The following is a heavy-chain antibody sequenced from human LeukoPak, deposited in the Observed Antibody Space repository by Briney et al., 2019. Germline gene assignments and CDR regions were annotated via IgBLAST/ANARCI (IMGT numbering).Heavy chain of an antibody. CDR1: GFTFSDYE. Sequence: PGGSLRLSCAASGFTFSDYEINWVRQAPGKGLEWVSYISSSSSTIYYADSVKGRFTISRDNAKNSLYLQMNSLRAEDTAVYYCARGGPYGSGMFGIDYWGQGTLVTVSS. CDR3: ARGGPYGSGMFGIDY. J-gene: IGHJ4*02. V-gene: IGHV3-48*01. D-gene: IGHD3-10*01. CDR2: ISSSSSTI.